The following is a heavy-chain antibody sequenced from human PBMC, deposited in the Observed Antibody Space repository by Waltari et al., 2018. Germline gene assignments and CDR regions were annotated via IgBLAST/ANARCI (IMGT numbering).Heavy chain of an antibody. D-gene: IGHD1-26*01. V-gene: IGHV4-39*07. CDR1: GGSISSSSYY. CDR2: IYYSGST. CDR3: ARAYDSGSYLFDY. J-gene: IGHJ4*02. Sequence: QLQLQESGPGLVKPSETLSLTCTVPGGSISSSSYYWGWIRQPPGKGLEWIGSIYYSGSTYYNPSLKSRVTISVDTSKNQFSLKLSSVTAADTAVYYCARAYDSGSYLFDYWGQGTLVTVSS.